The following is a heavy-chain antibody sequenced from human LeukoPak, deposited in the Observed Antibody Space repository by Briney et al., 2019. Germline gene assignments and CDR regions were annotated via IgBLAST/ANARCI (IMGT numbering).Heavy chain of an antibody. D-gene: IGHD5-12*01. V-gene: IGHV1-69*05. Sequence: ASVKVSCKVSGGTSSSFAIIWVRQAPGQGLEWMGRIIPIFGTANYAQKFQGRVTITTDESTRTAYMELSSLRSEDTAVYYCARGYSGYDFGYWGQGTLVTVSS. CDR2: IIPIFGTA. CDR3: ARGYSGYDFGY. CDR1: GGTSSSFA. J-gene: IGHJ4*02.